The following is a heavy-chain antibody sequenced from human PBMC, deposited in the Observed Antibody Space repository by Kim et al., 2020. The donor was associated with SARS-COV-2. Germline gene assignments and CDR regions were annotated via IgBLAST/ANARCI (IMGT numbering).Heavy chain of an antibody. V-gene: IGHV1-69*04. D-gene: IGHD6-13*01. J-gene: IGHJ4*02. Sequence: SVKVSCKASGGSFSNYAFNWVRQVPGQGLEWMGRTIPMLDVTNYAQRFEDRVTITADKSTSTVYLEVRSLKSGDTAVFYCARSRRDTSSWYYFDHWGQGTLVTVSS. CDR3: ARSRRDTSSWYYFDH. CDR1: GGSFSNYA. CDR2: TIPMLDVT.